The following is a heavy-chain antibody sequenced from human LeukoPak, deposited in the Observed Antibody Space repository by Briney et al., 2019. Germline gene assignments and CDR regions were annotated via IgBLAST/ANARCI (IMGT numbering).Heavy chain of an antibody. V-gene: IGHV1-8*01. J-gene: IGHJ4*02. Sequence: ASVKVSCKASGYTFTSYDINWVRQATGQGLERMGWMNPNSGNTGYAQKFQGRVTMTRNTSISTAYMELSSLRSEDTAVYYCARGSPRRMVRGVYYFDYWGQGTLLTVSS. CDR3: ARGSPRRMVRGVYYFDY. CDR2: MNPNSGNT. D-gene: IGHD3-10*01. CDR1: GYTFTSYD.